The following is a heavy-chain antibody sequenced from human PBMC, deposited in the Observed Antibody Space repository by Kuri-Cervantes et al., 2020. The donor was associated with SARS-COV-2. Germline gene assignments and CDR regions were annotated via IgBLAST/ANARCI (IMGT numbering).Heavy chain of an antibody. CDR1: GGSISSSSYY. Sequence: ESLKISCTVSGGSISSSSYYWGWIRQPPGKELEWIGYVSYSGTTNYNPSLKSRVTMSLDTSNNQSSLKLNSVTAADTAVYYCARDSPPPERPFYAYVLDSWGQGTLVTVSS. J-gene: IGHJ4*02. CDR2: VSYSGTT. V-gene: IGHV4-61*01. D-gene: IGHD2/OR15-2a*01. CDR3: ARDSPPPERPFYAYVLDS.